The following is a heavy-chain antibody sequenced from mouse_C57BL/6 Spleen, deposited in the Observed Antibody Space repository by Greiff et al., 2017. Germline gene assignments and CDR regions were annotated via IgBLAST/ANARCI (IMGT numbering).Heavy chain of an antibody. CDR1: GYSFTDYN. CDR3: AGGLRRRGHYFDY. J-gene: IGHJ2*01. D-gene: IGHD2-2*01. CDR2: INPNYGTT. V-gene: IGHV1-39*01. Sequence: VHVKQSGPELVKPGASVKISCKASGYSFTDYNMNWVKQSNGKSLEWIGVINPNYGTTSYNQKFKGKATLTVDQSSSTAYMQLNSLTSEDSAVYYCAGGLRRRGHYFDYWGQGTTLTVSS.